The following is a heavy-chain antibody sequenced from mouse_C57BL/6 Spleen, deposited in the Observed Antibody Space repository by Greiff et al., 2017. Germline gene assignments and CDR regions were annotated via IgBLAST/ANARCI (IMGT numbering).Heavy chain of an antibody. CDR3: ARCPVYGSIEYFDV. Sequence: EVQLQQSGPELVKPGASVKISCKASGYSFTDYNMNWVKQSNGTSLEWIGVINPNYGNTSYNQKFKGKATLTVDQSSSTAYMQLNSLTAEDSAVYYCARCPVYGSIEYFDVWGTGTTVTVSS. CDR2: INPNYGNT. D-gene: IGHD1-1*01. CDR1: GYSFTDYN. J-gene: IGHJ1*03. V-gene: IGHV1-39*01.